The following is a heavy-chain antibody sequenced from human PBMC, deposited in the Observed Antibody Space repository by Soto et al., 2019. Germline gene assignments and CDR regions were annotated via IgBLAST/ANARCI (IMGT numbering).Heavy chain of an antibody. J-gene: IGHJ3*02. Sequence: GESLKISCAASGFTFSSYDMHWVRQATGKGLEWVSAIGTAGDTYYPGSVKGRFTISRENAKNSLYLQMNSLRAGDTAVYYCARAGVAADAFDIWGQGTMVTVSS. CDR3: ARAGVAADAFDI. CDR1: GFTFSSYD. D-gene: IGHD6-19*01. CDR2: IGTAGDT. V-gene: IGHV3-13*01.